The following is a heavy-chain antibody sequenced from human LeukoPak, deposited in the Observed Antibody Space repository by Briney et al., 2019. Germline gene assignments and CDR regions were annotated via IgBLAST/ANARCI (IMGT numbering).Heavy chain of an antibody. D-gene: IGHD3-3*01. J-gene: IGHJ6*03. CDR1: GFTFSSYN. CDR3: ARNYDFWSGYYSYYMDV. Sequence: GGSLRLSCAASGFTFSSYNMNWVRQAPGKGLEWVSYIYTSSNTIYYADSVKGRFTISRDNAKNSLYLQMNSLRAEDTAVYYCARNYDFWSGYYSYYMDVWGKGTTVTVSS. CDR2: IYTSSNTI. V-gene: IGHV3-48*04.